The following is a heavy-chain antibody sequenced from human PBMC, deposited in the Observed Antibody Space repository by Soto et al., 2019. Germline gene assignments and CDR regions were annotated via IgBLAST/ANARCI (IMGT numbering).Heavy chain of an antibody. D-gene: IGHD2-15*01. Sequence: QVQLVESGGGVVQPGRSLRLSCAASGFTFSSYGMHWVRQAPGKGLEWVAVISYDGSNKYYADSVKGRFTISRDNSKNTLYLQMNSLRAEDTAVYCCAKGGGNPGWYFDYWGQGTLVTVSS. CDR3: AKGGGNPGWYFDY. CDR1: GFTFSSYG. V-gene: IGHV3-30*18. J-gene: IGHJ4*02. CDR2: ISYDGSNK.